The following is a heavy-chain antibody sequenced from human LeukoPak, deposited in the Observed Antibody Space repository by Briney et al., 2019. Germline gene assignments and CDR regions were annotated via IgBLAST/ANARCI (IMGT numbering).Heavy chain of an antibody. Sequence: SETLSLTCTVSGGSISSSSYYWGWIRQPPGKGLEWIGYIYHSGSTYYNPSLKSRVTISVDRSKNQFSLKLSSVTAADTAVYYCARADDSEYFQHWGQGTLVTVSS. V-gene: IGHV4-39*07. J-gene: IGHJ1*01. CDR2: IYHSGST. D-gene: IGHD2-15*01. CDR3: ARADDSEYFQH. CDR1: GGSISSSSYY.